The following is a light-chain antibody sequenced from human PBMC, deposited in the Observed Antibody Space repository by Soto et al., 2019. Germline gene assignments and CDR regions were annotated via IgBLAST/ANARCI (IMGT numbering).Light chain of an antibody. V-gene: IGKV1-27*01. Sequence: IQMTQSPSSLSASVGDRVTITCRASQDISNSLAWYQQKPGKVPKLLIYAASTLQTGVQSRFSGSGSGTLFTLTINSLQPDDVATYYCQNYKSAPKTLGRGTRLEIK. CDR2: AAS. J-gene: IGKJ2*01. CDR3: QNYKSAPKT. CDR1: QDISNS.